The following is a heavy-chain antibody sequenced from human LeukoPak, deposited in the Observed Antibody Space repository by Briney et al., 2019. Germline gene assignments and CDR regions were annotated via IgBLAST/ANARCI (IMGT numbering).Heavy chain of an antibody. CDR3: ARAVTMIGSFDY. CDR2: INPSGGST. J-gene: IGHJ4*02. D-gene: IGHD3-22*01. V-gene: IGHV1-46*01. CDR1: GYTFTVYY. Sequence: ASVKVSCKASGYTFTVYYMHWVRQAPGQGLEWMGIINPSGGSTSYAQKFQGRVTMTRDTSTSTVYMELSSLRSEDTAVYYCARAVTMIGSFDYWGQGTLVTVSS.